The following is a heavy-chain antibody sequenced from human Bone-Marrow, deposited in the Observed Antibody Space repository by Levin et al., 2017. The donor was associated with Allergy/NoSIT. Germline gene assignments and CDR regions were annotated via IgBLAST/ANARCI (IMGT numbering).Heavy chain of an antibody. CDR1: GFTFSTYA. Sequence: AGGSLRLSCTASGFTFSTYAISWVRQAPGKGLEWVSAISGSGGDTYYADSVKGRFTISRDNSKNTLYLQMNIMRADDTAVYYWAKETLFSRDDLVTLDHWGQGTLVTVSS. CDR2: ISGSGGDT. D-gene: IGHD3-9*01. V-gene: IGHV3-23*01. CDR3: AKETLFSRDDLVTLDH. J-gene: IGHJ4*02.